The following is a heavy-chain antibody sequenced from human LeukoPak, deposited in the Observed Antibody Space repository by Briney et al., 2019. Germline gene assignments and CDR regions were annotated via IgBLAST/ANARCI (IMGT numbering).Heavy chain of an antibody. V-gene: IGHV3-48*01. CDR1: GFTFGSYR. D-gene: IGHD1-20*01. CDR2: ISIGSRTI. J-gene: IGHJ4*02. Sequence: GGSLRVSCAASGFTFGSYRMKWVRQAPGKGLQWLSYISIGSRTIYYADSVEGRFTVSRDNAKNSLYLQMRSLRAEDTAVYYCARESITGHRDFDYWGQGTLVTVSS. CDR3: ARESITGHRDFDY.